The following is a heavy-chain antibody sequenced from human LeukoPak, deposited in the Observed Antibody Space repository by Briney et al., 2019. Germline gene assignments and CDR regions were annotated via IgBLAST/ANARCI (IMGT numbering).Heavy chain of an antibody. V-gene: IGHV4-59*01. CDR1: GGSISSYY. CDR2: IYYSGST. D-gene: IGHD6-13*01. Sequence: PSETLSLTCTVSGGSISSYYWSWIRQPPGKGLEWIGYIYYSGSTNYNPSLKSRVTISVDTSKNQFSLKLSSVTAADTAVYYCARVGSSSWTNWFDPWGQGTLVTVSS. CDR3: ARVGSSSWTNWFDP. J-gene: IGHJ5*02.